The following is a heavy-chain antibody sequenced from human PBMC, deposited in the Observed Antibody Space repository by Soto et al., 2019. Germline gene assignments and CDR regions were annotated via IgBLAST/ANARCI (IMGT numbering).Heavy chain of an antibody. Sequence: QVQLQESGPGLVKPSQTLSLTCTVSGGSLSSGGYYWSWIRQHPGKGLEWIGYIYYSGSTYYNPSLKSRVTISVDTSKNQFSLKLSSVTAADTAVYYCARGRDGSGSSNWFDPWGQGTLVTVSS. CDR3: ARGRDGSGSSNWFDP. D-gene: IGHD3-10*01. CDR2: IYYSGST. J-gene: IGHJ5*02. V-gene: IGHV4-31*03. CDR1: GGSLSSGGYY.